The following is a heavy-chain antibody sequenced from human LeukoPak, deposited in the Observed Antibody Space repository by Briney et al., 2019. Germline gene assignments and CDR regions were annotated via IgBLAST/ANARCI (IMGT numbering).Heavy chain of an antibody. CDR2: ISYDGSNK. CDR3: ARDFQYYFDY. Sequence: GGSLRLSCAASGFTFSSYAMHWVRQAPGKGLEWVAVISYDGSNKYYADSVKGRFTISRDNAKNTLYLQMNSLRAEDTAVYYCARDFQYYFDYWGQGTLVTVSS. J-gene: IGHJ4*02. CDR1: GFTFSSYA. V-gene: IGHV3-30*04.